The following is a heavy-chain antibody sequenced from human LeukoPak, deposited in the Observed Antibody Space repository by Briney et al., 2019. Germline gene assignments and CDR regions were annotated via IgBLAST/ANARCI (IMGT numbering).Heavy chain of an antibody. CDR3: VRDSCSSTSCRKKFDN. J-gene: IGHJ4*02. CDR1: GDSISSANYY. Sequence: SETLSLTCTVSGDSISSANYYWGWVRQPPGKGLEWIGSIYFSGSTYYNPSLKSRVTISVETSKVQFSLKLSSVTAADTAVYYCVRDSCSSTSCRKKFDNWGQGTLVTVSS. V-gene: IGHV4-39*07. CDR2: IYFSGST. D-gene: IGHD2-2*01.